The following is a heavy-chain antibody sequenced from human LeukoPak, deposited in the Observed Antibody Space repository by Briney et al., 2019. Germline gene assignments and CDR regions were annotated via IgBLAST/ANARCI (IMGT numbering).Heavy chain of an antibody. CDR1: GFTFDDYA. CDR2: IRGDGGST. D-gene: IGHD3-16*01. V-gene: IGHV3-43*02. J-gene: IGHJ1*01. Sequence: GGSLRLSCAASGFTFDDYAMHWVRPAAGKGLEWVSLIRGDGGSTYYADSMKGRFTISRDNSKNSLYLQMNSLRTEDTALYYCARDRGGGGSHLQHWGQGTLVTVSS. CDR3: ARDRGGGGSHLQH.